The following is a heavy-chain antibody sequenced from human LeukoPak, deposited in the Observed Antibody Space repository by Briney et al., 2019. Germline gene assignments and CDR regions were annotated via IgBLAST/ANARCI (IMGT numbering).Heavy chain of an antibody. V-gene: IGHV4-4*09. CDR3: ARFSSIHGWFDP. D-gene: IGHD6-6*01. Sequence: SETLSLTCSVSGDSLGIYKWSWIRQPPGKGLEWIAHISSSGSAIYNPSLMSRVSMSVDTSKNQFSLRLTSVTAADTAVYYCARFSSIHGWFDPWGQGTLVTVSS. CDR2: ISSSGSA. CDR1: GDSLGIYK. J-gene: IGHJ5*02.